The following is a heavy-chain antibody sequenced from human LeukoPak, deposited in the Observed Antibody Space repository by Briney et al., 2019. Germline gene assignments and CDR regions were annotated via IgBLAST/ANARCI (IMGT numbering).Heavy chain of an antibody. Sequence: SETLSLTCTVSGSSISSSSYYWGWIRQPPGRGLEWIGSIYYSGSTYYNPSLKSRVTISVGTSKNQFSLKLSSVTAADTAVYYCARRPVFGRGWYPHFVYFDYWGQGTLVTVSS. CDR2: IYYSGST. CDR3: ARRPVFGRGWYPHFVYFDY. CDR1: GSSISSSSYY. J-gene: IGHJ4*02. D-gene: IGHD6-19*01. V-gene: IGHV4-39*01.